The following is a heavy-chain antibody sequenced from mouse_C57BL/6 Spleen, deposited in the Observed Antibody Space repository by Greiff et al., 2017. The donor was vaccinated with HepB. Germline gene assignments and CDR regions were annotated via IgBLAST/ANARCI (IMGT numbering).Heavy chain of an antibody. D-gene: IGHD3-2*02. Sequence: QVQLQQPGAELVMPGASVKLSCKASGYTFTSYWMHWVKQRPGQGLEWIGEIDPSDSYTNYNQKFKGKSILTVDKSSSTAYMQLRSLTCEDSAVNYCSRQLRPYYFDYWGQGTTLTVSA. CDR2: IDPSDSYT. J-gene: IGHJ2*01. CDR1: GYTFTSYW. CDR3: SRQLRPYYFDY. V-gene: IGHV1-69*01.